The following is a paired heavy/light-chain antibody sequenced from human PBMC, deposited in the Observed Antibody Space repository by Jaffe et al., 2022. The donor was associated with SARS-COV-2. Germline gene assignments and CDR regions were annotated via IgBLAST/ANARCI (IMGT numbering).Heavy chain of an antibody. CDR3: TRYNWNQGYGMDV. CDR2: ILSKTEGGEA. J-gene: IGHJ6*02. Sequence: EVQVVESGGGLVQPGGSLRLSCAASGFSFNNARVSWVRQAPGKGLEWVGRILSKTEGGEAEYAAPVKGRFTISRDDSKNSVYLQMNRLKTEDTAVYYCTRYNWNQGYGMDVWGQGTTVTVSS. V-gene: IGHV3-15*01. CDR1: GFSFNNAR. D-gene: IGHD1-20*01.
Light chain of an antibody. J-gene: IGKJ4*01. CDR2: WAS. CDR1: QSVLNNFNNKDY. Sequence: DIVMTQSPDSLAVSLGETATINCKSSQSVLNNFNNKDYLAWYQQKPGQPPKLLIYWASSRASGVPDRFSGSGSGTDFTLTISSLQAEDVAVYFCHQYDSLPLTFGGGTKVEMK. V-gene: IGKV4-1*01. CDR3: HQYDSLPLT.